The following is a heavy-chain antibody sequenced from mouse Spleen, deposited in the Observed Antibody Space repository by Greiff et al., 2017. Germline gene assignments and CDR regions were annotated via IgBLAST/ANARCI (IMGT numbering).Heavy chain of an antibody. CDR1: GFTFSSYT. V-gene: IGHV5-6-4*01. D-gene: IGHD2-1*01. Sequence: EVQLVESGGGLVKPGGSLKLSCAASGFTFSSYTMSWVRQTPEKRLEWVATISSGGSYTYYPDSVKGRFTISRDNAKNTLYLQMSSLKSEDTAMYYCTSPGNGFDYWGQGTTLTVSS. J-gene: IGHJ2*01. CDR3: TSPGNGFDY. CDR2: ISSGGSYT.